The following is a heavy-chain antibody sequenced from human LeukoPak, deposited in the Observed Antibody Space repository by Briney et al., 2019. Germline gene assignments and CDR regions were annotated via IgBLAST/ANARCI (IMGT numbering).Heavy chain of an antibody. CDR3: AKDISPEGYSSSWYFTGFDY. Sequence: GGSLRLSCAASGFTFSSYSMNWVRQAPGKGLEWVSGISCNSGSIGYADSVKGRFTISRDNAKNSQYLQMNSLRAEDTALYYCAKDISPEGYSSSWYFTGFDYWGQGTLVTVSS. CDR2: ISCNSGSI. V-gene: IGHV3-9*01. J-gene: IGHJ4*02. CDR1: GFTFSSYS. D-gene: IGHD6-13*01.